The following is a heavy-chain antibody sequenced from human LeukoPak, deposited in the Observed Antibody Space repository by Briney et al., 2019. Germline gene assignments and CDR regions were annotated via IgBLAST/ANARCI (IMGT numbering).Heavy chain of an antibody. Sequence: SETLSLTCTVSGGSISSYYWSWIRQPPGKGLEWIGYIYYSGSTNYNPSLKSRATISVDTSKNQFSLKLSSVTAADTAVYYCARELLYGDYDYWGQGTLVTVSS. D-gene: IGHD4-17*01. CDR1: GGSISSYY. CDR3: ARELLYGDYDY. V-gene: IGHV4-59*01. J-gene: IGHJ4*02. CDR2: IYYSGST.